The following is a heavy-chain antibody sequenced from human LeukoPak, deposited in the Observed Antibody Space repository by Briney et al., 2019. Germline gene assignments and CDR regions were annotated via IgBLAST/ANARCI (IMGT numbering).Heavy chain of an antibody. D-gene: IGHD3-22*01. J-gene: IGHJ4*02. Sequence: GESLKISCKGSGYSFTTYWIAWVRQMPGKGLEWMGIIYPRDSDIRYSPPFQGQVTISADKSISTAYLQWNSLKASDTAMYYCARREVVGYSDYWGQGTLVTVSS. CDR3: ARREVVGYSDY. V-gene: IGHV5-51*01. CDR2: IYPRDSDI. CDR1: GYSFTTYW.